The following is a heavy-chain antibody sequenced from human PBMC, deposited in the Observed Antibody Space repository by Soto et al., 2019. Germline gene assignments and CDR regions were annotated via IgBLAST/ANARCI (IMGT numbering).Heavy chain of an antibody. CDR3: ARDRAGVGYNIDV. Sequence: GGSLRLSCAAAGFSFSSYGMHWVRQAPGKGLEWVAVIWNDGSERYYADSVKGRFTISRDNSKNTLDLQMNSLRAEDTAVYYCARDRAGVGYNIDVWGQGTTVTVSS. D-gene: IGHD5-12*01. V-gene: IGHV3-33*08. CDR2: IWNDGSER. J-gene: IGHJ6*02. CDR1: GFSFSSYG.